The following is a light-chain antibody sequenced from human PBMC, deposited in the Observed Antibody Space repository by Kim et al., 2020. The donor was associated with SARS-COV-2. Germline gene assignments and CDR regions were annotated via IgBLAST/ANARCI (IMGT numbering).Light chain of an antibody. CDR1: QSLTSYY. V-gene: IGKV3-11*01. Sequence: FSPGERAPLPCRAGQSLTSYYLAWYQQKPGQAPRLLIYDGSNRATGVPARFSGAGSGTDFTLTISSLEAEDFAVYYCQQRFYWPLSFGGGTKLEI. J-gene: IGKJ4*01. CDR3: QQRFYWPLS. CDR2: DGS.